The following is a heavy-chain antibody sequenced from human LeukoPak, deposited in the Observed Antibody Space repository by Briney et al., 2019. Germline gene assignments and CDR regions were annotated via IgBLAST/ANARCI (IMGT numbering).Heavy chain of an antibody. CDR1: GYTFTSHD. V-gene: IGHV1-8*01. CDR2: MGPNSGDT. CDR3: VRTPPNWGFDY. Sequence: ASVKVSCKASGYTFTSHDINWVRQATGQGLEWMGWMGPNSGDTGYAQKFQGRVTMTSDSSISTAYMELSSLRSEDTAIYYCVRTPPNWGFDYWGQGTLVTVSS. J-gene: IGHJ4*02. D-gene: IGHD7-27*01.